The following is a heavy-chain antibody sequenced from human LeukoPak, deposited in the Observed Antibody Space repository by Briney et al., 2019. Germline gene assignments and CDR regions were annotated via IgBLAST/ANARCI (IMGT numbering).Heavy chain of an antibody. J-gene: IGHJ4*02. Sequence: ASVKVSCKASGYTFTSYDINWVRQATGQGLEWMGWMNPNSGNTGYAQKFQGRVTITRNTSISTAYMELSSLRSEDTAVYYCTTYSSKGMYGDYLFDYWGQGTLVTVSS. CDR2: MNPNSGNT. CDR3: TTYSSKGMYGDYLFDY. CDR1: GYTFTSYD. V-gene: IGHV1-8*03. D-gene: IGHD4-17*01.